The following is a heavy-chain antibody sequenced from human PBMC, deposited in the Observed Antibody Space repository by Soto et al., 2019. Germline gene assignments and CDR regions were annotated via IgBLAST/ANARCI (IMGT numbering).Heavy chain of an antibody. J-gene: IGHJ2*01. V-gene: IGHV3-64*02. CDR1: GFAFSNYP. CDR2: ISSDGTGT. Sequence: GGSLRLSCAASGFAFSNYPIHWVRQPPGKRLEYVSSISSDGTGTYYADSVKGRFTISRDNSKNTVYLQMGSLRAEDMAVYYCARRQVAEYKIYFDLWGRGTLVTVSS. CDR3: ARRQVAEYKIYFDL. D-gene: IGHD6-19*01.